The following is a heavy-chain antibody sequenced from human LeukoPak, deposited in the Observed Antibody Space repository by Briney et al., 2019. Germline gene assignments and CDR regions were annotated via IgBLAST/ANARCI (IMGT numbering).Heavy chain of an antibody. V-gene: IGHV3-7*04. Sequence: GGSLRLSCAASGFTFSDYWMSWVRQARGQGPEWVAKINQDGREQHFVDSVKGRVTISRDNAKNSLFLQMDSLRAEDTAVYNCTGGALDYWGQGALVTVSS. CDR3: TGGALDY. J-gene: IGHJ4*02. CDR2: INQDGREQ. CDR1: GFTFSDYW.